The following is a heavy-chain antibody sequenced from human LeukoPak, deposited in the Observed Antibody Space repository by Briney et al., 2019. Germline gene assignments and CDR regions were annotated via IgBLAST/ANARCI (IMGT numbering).Heavy chain of an antibody. Sequence: GGSLRLSCAASGFTFSSYRMHLVREAPGKGLEVVAVIRYDGSNKYYADPVKARFTISRDNSKNTVYLSMNSLRAEYTVVYYCAKTWAYEVQVQKCFGGEVGYFDYWGQGTLVTVSS. V-gene: IGHV3-30*02. D-gene: IGHD2-21*01. CDR3: AKTWAYEVQVQKCFGGEVGYFDY. J-gene: IGHJ4*02. CDR1: GFTFSSYR. CDR2: IRYDGSNK.